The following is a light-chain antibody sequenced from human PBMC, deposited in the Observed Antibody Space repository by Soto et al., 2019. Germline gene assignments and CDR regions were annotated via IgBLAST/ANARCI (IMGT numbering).Light chain of an antibody. V-gene: IGLV4-60*02. CDR2: LEGSGSY. J-gene: IGLJ3*02. CDR3: ETWDSNTRV. CDR1: SGHSSYI. Sequence: QTVVTQSSSASASLGSSVKLTCTQSSGHSSYIIAWHQQQPGKAPRYLMKLEGSGSYNKGSGVPDRFSGSTSGADRYLTISNLQFEDEADYYCETWDSNTRVFGGGTKLTVL.